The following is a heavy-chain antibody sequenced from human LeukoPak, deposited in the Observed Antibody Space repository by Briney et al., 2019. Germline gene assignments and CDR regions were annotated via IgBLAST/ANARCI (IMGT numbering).Heavy chain of an antibody. CDR3: ARARSGTGDFDY. V-gene: IGHV4-4*07. D-gene: IGHD6-25*01. J-gene: IGHJ4*02. Sequence: PSETLSLTCTVSGGSISNYYWSWIRQPAGKGLEWIGHIYISGSTNYNPSLKNRVTMSVDTSKNQFSLKLSSVAAADTAVYYCARARSGTGDFDYWGQGTLVTVSS. CDR1: GGSISNYY. CDR2: IYISGST.